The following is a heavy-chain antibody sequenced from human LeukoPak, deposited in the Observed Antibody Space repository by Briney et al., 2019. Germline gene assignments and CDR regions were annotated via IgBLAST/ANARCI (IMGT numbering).Heavy chain of an antibody. Sequence: GGSLRLSCVASGFTFGKYWMSWVRQAPGKGLEWVANIKLDGSEKNYVDSVKGRFTISRDNTKNSLYLQMNSLRAEDTAEYYCGSSSAGIWGQGILVTVSS. CDR3: GSSSAGI. D-gene: IGHD1-14*01. V-gene: IGHV3-7*01. CDR2: IKLDGSEK. CDR1: GFTFGKYW. J-gene: IGHJ4*02.